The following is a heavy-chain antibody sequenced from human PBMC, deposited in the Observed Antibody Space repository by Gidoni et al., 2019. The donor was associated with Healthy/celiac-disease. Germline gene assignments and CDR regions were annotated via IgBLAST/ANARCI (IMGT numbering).Heavy chain of an antibody. CDR2: INPSGGST. J-gene: IGHJ6*02. CDR3: ARAHAGVWFGEFPDYYYGMDV. Sequence: QVQLVQSGAEVKKPGASVKVSCKASGYTFTSYYMHWVRQAPGQGLEWMGIINPSGGSTSYAQKFQGRVTMTRDTSTSTVYMGLSSLRSEDTAVYYCARAHAGVWFGEFPDYYYGMDVWGQGTTVTVSS. D-gene: IGHD3-10*01. CDR1: GYTFTSYY. V-gene: IGHV1-46*01.